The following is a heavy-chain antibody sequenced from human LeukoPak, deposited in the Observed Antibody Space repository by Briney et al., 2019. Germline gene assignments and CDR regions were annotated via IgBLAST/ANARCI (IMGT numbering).Heavy chain of an antibody. CDR1: GFTFSSYE. D-gene: IGHD3-10*01. CDR3: APPPITSRFDI. J-gene: IGHJ3*02. Sequence: QPGGSLRLSCAASGFTFSSYEMNWVRQAPGKGLEWVSYISSSGSTVYYADSVKGRFTISRDNAKNSLYLQMNSLRAEDTAVYYCAPPPITSRFDIWGQGTMVTVSS. CDR2: ISSSGSTV. V-gene: IGHV3-48*03.